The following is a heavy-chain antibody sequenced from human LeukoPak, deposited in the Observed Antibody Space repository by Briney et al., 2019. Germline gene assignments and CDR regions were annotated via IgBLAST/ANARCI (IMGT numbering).Heavy chain of an antibody. CDR2: IYHSGST. J-gene: IGHJ5*02. CDR1: GDSITGYY. V-gene: IGHV4-38-2*02. Sequence: SSETLSLTCSVSGDSITGYYWGWIRQPPGKGLEWIGTIYHSGSTYYNPSLKSRVTISVDTSKNQFSLKLSSVTAADTAVYYCAREPNYHGSGTGWFDPWGRGTLVTVSS. CDR3: AREPNYHGSGTGWFDP. D-gene: IGHD3-10*01.